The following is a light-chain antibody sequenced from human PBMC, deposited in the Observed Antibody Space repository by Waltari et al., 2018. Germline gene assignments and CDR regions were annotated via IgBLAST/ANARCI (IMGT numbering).Light chain of an antibody. CDR2: NVS. CDR3: SSFTTGSTGL. CDR1: RSYLGAFAL. V-gene: IGLV2-14*03. Sequence: QSALAQPASLSGSPGQSIPISCTGSRSYLGAFALVSWYQQHPGRAPRLIIRNVSERPSGVPHRFSGSKSGNTASLTISSLRSEDESLYFCSSFTTGSTGLFGGGTKLTVL. J-gene: IGLJ2*01.